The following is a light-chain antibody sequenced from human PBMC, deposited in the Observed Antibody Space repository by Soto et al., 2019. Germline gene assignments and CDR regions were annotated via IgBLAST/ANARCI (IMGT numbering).Light chain of an antibody. J-gene: IGKJ3*01. CDR3: QQYGRSPFT. V-gene: IGKV3-20*01. CDR2: AAS. CDR1: QSVSSNN. Sequence: EIVLTQSPGPLSLSPGERATLSCRASQSVSSNNLAWYQQRPGQAPRVVMYAASTRATGIPERFSGSGSGTDFTLTISRLEPEDFAVYYCQQYGRSPFTFGPGTKVDIK.